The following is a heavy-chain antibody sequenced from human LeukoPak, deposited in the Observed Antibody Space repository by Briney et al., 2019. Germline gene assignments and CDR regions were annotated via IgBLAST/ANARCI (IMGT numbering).Heavy chain of an antibody. J-gene: IGHJ5*02. Sequence: ASVKVSCKVSGYTLTELSMHWVRQAPGKGLEWMGGFDPEDGETIYAQKFQGRVTMTEDTSTDTAYMELSSLRSEDTAVYYCATDQGQTMVRGAPRKNWFDPWGQGTLVTVPS. V-gene: IGHV1-24*01. D-gene: IGHD3-10*01. CDR3: ATDQGQTMVRGAPRKNWFDP. CDR1: GYTLTELS. CDR2: FDPEDGET.